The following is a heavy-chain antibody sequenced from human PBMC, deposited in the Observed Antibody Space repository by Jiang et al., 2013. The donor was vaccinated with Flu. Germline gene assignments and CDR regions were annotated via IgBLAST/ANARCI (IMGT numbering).Heavy chain of an antibody. Sequence: GSGLVKPSETLSLTCTVSGGSITSYYWSWIRQAPGKGLEWIGYIYYSGRTRYNPSLESRVTISVDMSRSQVSLKLSSVTATDTAVYYCARSGDYPIDWFFHLWGRGTLVTVSS. V-gene: IGHV4-59*01. D-gene: IGHD2-21*02. CDR2: IYYSGRT. J-gene: IGHJ2*01. CDR3: ARSGDYPIDWFFHL. CDR1: GGSITSYY.